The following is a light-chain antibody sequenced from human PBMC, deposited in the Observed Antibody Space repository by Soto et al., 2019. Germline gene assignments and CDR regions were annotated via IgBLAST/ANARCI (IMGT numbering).Light chain of an antibody. CDR3: QQFDDSAT. CDR1: QSVSSNY. Sequence: DIVLTQSPGTLSLSPGERATLSCRASQSVSSNYLAWYQQKPGQAPRLLIYGASTRATGVPDRFSGSGSGTDFTLTISRLEPEDSAVYYCQQFDDSATFGQGTRLEI. J-gene: IGKJ5*01. CDR2: GAS. V-gene: IGKV3-20*01.